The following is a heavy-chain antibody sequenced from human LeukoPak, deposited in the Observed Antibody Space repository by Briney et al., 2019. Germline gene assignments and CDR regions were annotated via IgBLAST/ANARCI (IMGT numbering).Heavy chain of an antibody. J-gene: IGHJ4*02. CDR1: GFTFSSYA. V-gene: IGHV3-23*01. Sequence: GGSLRLSCAASGFTFSSYAMSWVRQAPGKGLEWVSAISGSGGSTYYADSVKGRFTISRDNSKNTLYLQMNSLRAEDTAVYYCAKTSEVIGLAGYFDFWGQGTVVTVSS. CDR3: AKTSEVIGLAGYFDF. D-gene: IGHD6-19*01. CDR2: ISGSGGST.